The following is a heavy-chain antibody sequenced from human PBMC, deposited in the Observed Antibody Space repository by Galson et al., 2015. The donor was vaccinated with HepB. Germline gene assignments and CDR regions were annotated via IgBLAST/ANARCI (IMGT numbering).Heavy chain of an antibody. J-gene: IGHJ4*02. V-gene: IGHV5-10-1*01. Sequence: QSGAEVKKPGESLRISCKGSGYSFTSYWISWVRQMPGKGLEWMGRVDPSDSYTNYSPSFQGHVTISADKSISTAYLQWSSLKASDTAMYYCARQYCSSTSCSYYFDYWGQGTLVTVSS. CDR2: VDPSDSYT. CDR1: GYSFTSYW. CDR3: ARQYCSSTSCSYYFDY. D-gene: IGHD2-2*01.